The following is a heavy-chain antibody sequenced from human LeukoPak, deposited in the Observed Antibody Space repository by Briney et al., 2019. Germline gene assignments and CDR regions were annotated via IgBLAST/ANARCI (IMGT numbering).Heavy chain of an antibody. CDR1: GFTFSSYA. Sequence: GGSLRLSCAASGFTFSSYAMSWVRQAPGKGLEWVSAISGSGDSTYYADSVKGRFTISRDNSKNTLYLQMNSLKTEDTAVYYCTTDRFITYYDFWSGHRIGDYWGQGTLVTVSS. J-gene: IGHJ4*02. CDR3: TTDRFITYYDFWSGHRIGDY. V-gene: IGHV3-23*01. D-gene: IGHD3-3*01. CDR2: ISGSGDST.